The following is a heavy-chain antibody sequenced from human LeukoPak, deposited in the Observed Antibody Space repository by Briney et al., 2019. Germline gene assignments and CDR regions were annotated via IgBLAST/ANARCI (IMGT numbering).Heavy chain of an antibody. CDR2: ISAYNGNT. D-gene: IGHD4-23*01. Sequence: GASVKVSCKASVYTFTSYGISWVRQAPGQGLEWMGWISAYNGNTNYAQKLQGRVTMTTDTSTSTAYMELRSLRSDDTAVYYCARAKARTVVTRSDWFDPWAQGTLVTVSS. CDR1: VYTFTSYG. J-gene: IGHJ5*02. CDR3: ARAKARTVVTRSDWFDP. V-gene: IGHV1-18*01.